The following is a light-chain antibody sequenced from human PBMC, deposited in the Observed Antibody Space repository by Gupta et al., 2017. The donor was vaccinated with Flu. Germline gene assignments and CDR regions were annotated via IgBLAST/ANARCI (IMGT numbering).Light chain of an antibody. V-gene: IGKV1-39*01. J-gene: IGKJ1*01. Sequence: SLSASVGDRVTITCRASQSISTYLNWYQQKPGKAPKLLMSAASSVQSGVPSRFSGSGSGTDFTLTISSLQLEDFATYYGQQSYISPRTFGQGTKVEIK. CDR3: QQSYISPRT. CDR2: AAS. CDR1: QSISTY.